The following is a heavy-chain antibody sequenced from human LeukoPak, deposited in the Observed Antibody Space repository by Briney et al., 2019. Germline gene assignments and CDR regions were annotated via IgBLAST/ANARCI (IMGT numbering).Heavy chain of an antibody. CDR1: GFTFTSSA. V-gene: IGHV1-58*02. D-gene: IGHD4-17*01. Sequence: SVKVSCKASGFTFTSSAMQWVRQARGQRLEWIGWIVVGSGSTNYAQKFQERVTITRDMSTSTAYMELSSLRSEDTAVYYCAADSHYGDYYYYYGMDVWGQGTTVTVSS. CDR3: AADSHYGDYYYYYGMDV. CDR2: IVVGSGST. J-gene: IGHJ6*02.